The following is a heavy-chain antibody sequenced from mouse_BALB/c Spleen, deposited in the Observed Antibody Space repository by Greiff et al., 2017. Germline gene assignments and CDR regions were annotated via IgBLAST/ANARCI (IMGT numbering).Heavy chain of an antibody. CDR3: ARGWDDYPWFAY. CDR1: GFTFSSYA. J-gene: IGHJ3*01. CDR2: ISSGGST. V-gene: IGHV5-6-5*01. D-gene: IGHD2-4*01. Sequence: EVMLVESGGGLVKPGGSLKLSCAASGFTFSSYAMSWVRQTPEKRLEWVASISSGGSTYYPDSVKGRFTISRDNARNILYLQMSSLRSEDTAMYYCARGWDDYPWFAYWGQGTLVTVSA.